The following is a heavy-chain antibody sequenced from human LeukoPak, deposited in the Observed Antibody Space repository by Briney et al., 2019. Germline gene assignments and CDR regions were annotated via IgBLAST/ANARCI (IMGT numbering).Heavy chain of an antibody. J-gene: IGHJ4*02. D-gene: IGHD3-3*01. V-gene: IGHV4-4*02. CDR3: AREGGFYRPLDY. Sequence: SEPLSLTCGVSGGSITTTNWWTWVRQPPGKGLEWIGEVHLDGRTNYNPSLESRLTISVDLSENHISLRLTSVTAADTAVYYCAREGGFYRPLDYSGQGTLVTVSS. CDR2: VHLDGRT. CDR1: GGSITTTNW.